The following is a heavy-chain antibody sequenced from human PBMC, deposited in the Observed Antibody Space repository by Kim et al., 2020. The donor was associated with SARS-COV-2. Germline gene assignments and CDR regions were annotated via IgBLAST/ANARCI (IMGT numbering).Heavy chain of an antibody. Sequence: DANPSLRSRATISVDTSNNQFSLKLSSVTAADTAVYYFARNYYYYYLDVWGKGTTVTVSS. CDR3: ARNYYYYYLDV. V-gene: IGHV4-59*01. J-gene: IGHJ6*03.